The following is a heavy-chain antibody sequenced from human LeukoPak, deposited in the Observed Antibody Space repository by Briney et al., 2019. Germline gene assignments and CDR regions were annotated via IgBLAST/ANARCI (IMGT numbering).Heavy chain of an antibody. CDR1: GFTLSSYA. V-gene: IGHV3-23*01. Sequence: GGSLRLSCAASGFTLSSYAMSWVRQAPGKGLEWVSAISDTGSTYHAASVKGRFTISRDSSKNTLFLQMNRLRPEDAAVYYCAKAPVTTCRGAFCYPFDYWGLGTLVTVSS. J-gene: IGHJ4*02. D-gene: IGHD2-15*01. CDR2: ISDTGST. CDR3: AKAPVTTCRGAFCYPFDY.